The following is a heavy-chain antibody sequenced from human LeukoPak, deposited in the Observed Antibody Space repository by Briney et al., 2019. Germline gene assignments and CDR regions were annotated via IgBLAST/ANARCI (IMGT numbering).Heavy chain of an antibody. CDR3: ARLGFNGDGYNYAYDY. CDR1: GFTFSSYW. Sequence: GSLRLSCAASGFTFSSYWMSWIRQPPGKGLEWIGEINHSGSTNYNPSLKSRVTISVDTSKNQFSLKLSSVTAADTAVYYCARLGFNGDGYNYAYDYWGQGTLVTVSS. J-gene: IGHJ4*02. D-gene: IGHD5-24*01. V-gene: IGHV4-34*01. CDR2: INHSGST.